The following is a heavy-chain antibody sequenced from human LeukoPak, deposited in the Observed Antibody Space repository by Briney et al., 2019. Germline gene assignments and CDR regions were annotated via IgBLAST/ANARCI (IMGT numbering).Heavy chain of an antibody. V-gene: IGHV3-30*18. J-gene: IGHJ6*03. Sequence: AGRSLRLSCAASGLTFSSYGMHWVRQAPRKGLEWVAVISYVGSNKYYAATVKGRFTTSRDNSKNTLYLQMNSLRAEDTAVYYCAKDGFHGPISGYYYYMDVWGKGTTVTVSS. CDR1: GLTFSSYG. CDR2: ISYVGSNK. D-gene: IGHD2-21*01. CDR3: AKDGFHGPISGYYYYMDV.